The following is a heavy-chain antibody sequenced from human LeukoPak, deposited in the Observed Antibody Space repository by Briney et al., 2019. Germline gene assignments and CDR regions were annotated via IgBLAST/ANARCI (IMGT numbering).Heavy chain of an antibody. J-gene: IGHJ4*02. D-gene: IGHD3-16*02. CDR2: ISKSGTI. Sequence: SETLSLTCTVSGVSISYATYQWTWIRQSAGKGLEGIGLISKSGTINYNPSHKSRVTISIDPTKTQFSLKLTSVTAADTAVYYCARLLGPLDYVWGSSRSKWGQGTLVTVSS. V-gene: IGHV4-61*02. CDR3: ARLLGPLDYVWGSSRSK. CDR1: GVSISYATYQ.